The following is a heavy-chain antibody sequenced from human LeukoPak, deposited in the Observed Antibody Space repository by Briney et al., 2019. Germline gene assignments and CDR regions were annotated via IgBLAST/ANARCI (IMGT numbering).Heavy chain of an antibody. D-gene: IGHD1-1*01. CDR3: ARAWNDDWFDP. V-gene: IGHV3-33*01. CDR2: IQSDGSRK. CDR1: GFAFSHYG. Sequence: GGSLRLSCAASGFAFSHYGVHWVRQAPGKGLEWVAAIQSDGSRKYYSESVKGQFIISRDNYMNTVYVQLNSLRAEDTAIYYCARAWNDDWFDPWGQGTLVTVSS. J-gene: IGHJ5*02.